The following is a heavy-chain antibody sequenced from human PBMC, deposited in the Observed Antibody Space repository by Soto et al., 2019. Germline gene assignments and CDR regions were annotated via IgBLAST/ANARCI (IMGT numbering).Heavy chain of an antibody. J-gene: IGHJ6*02. Sequence: SVKVSCKASGGTFSSYAISWVRQAPGQGLEWMGGIIPIFGTANYAQKFQGRVTITADESTSTAYMELSSLRSEDTAVYYCARFSGSCSYYYYGMDVWGQGTTVTVSS. CDR2: IIPIFGTA. CDR1: GGTFSSYA. CDR3: ARFSGSCSYYYYGMDV. D-gene: IGHD1-26*01. V-gene: IGHV1-69*13.